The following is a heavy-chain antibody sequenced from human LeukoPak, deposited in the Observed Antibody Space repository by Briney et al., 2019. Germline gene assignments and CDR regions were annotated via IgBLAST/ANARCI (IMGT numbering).Heavy chain of an antibody. CDR1: GFTFSSYW. D-gene: IGHD3-9*01. CDR2: IKQDGSEK. J-gene: IGHJ6*02. V-gene: IGHV3-7*01. CDR3: ARDRYDILTGCYDRPCYYGMDV. Sequence: PGGSLRLSCAASGFTFSSYWMSWVRQAPGKGLEWVANIKQDGSEKYYVDSVKGRFTISRDNAKNSLYLQMNNLRAEDTAVYYCARDRYDILTGCYDRPCYYGMDVWGQGTTVTVSS.